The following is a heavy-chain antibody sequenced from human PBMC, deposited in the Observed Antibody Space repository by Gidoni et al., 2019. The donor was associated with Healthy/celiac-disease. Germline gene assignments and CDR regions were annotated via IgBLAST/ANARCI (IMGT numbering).Heavy chain of an antibody. CDR2: ISYDGSNK. V-gene: IGHV3-30*01. J-gene: IGHJ3*01. Sequence: QVQLVEAGGGVVQPWRSLRLSCAASGFPFSSYAMHWVRQAPGKGLVWVAVISYDGSNKYYADSVKGRFTISIDNPKNPLYLQMNSLRAEDPAVYYCASPMRQLAFDFWGQGTMVTVSS. CDR3: ASPMRQLAFDF. CDR1: GFPFSSYA. D-gene: IGHD6-6*01.